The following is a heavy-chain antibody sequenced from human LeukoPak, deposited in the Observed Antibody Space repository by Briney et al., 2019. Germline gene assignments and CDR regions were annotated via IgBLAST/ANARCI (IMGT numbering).Heavy chain of an antibody. CDR3: AKNIWTAMATIYYSMDA. CDR1: GFTFSSHP. J-gene: IGHJ6*03. D-gene: IGHD5-24*01. CDR2: ISGSAYST. V-gene: IGHV3-23*01. Sequence: GGSLRLSCAASGFTFSSHPRSWFRQAPGKGLEWVSAISGSAYSTYYADSVKGRFTISRDNSKNTLYLQMNSLRAEDTAVYYCAKNIWTAMATIYYSMDAWGKGTPVTVSS.